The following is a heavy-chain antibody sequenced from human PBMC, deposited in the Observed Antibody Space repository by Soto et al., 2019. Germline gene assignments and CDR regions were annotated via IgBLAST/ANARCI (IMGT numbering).Heavy chain of an antibody. J-gene: IGHJ5*02. D-gene: IGHD3-10*01. CDR1: GYSFTNYY. CDR2: IYPDDSDT. V-gene: IGHV5-51*01. CDR3: VRVKEELLWPNWFDP. Sequence: GESLKISCKGSGYSFTNYYIGWVRQMPGKGLEWMGIIYPDDSDTKYSPSFQGQVTISADKSVSTAYLQWSSLKASDSAMYYCVRVKEELLWPNWFDPWGQGTQVTVSS.